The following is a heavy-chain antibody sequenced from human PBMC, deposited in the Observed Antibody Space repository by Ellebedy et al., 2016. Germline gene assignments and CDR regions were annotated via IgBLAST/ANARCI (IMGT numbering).Heavy chain of an antibody. V-gene: IGHV4-59*13. CDR3: ARVYPRPIAAAGGYYFDY. CDR2: IYYSGST. Sequence: GSLRLSXTVSGGSISSYYWSWIRQPPGKGLEWIGYIYYSGSTNYNPSLKSRVTISVDTSKNQFSLKLSSVTAADTAVYYCARVYPRPIAAAGGYYFDYWGQGTLVTVSS. CDR1: GGSISSYY. J-gene: IGHJ4*02. D-gene: IGHD6-13*01.